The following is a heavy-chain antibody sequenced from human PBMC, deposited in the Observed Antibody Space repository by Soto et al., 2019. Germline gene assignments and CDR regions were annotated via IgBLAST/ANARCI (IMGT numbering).Heavy chain of an antibody. Sequence: PSETLSLTCTVSGASISGCYWSWMRKSAGKGLEWIGRIYATGTTAYNPSLKRLVMMSVDTSKKQFSLKLRCVTAADTAVYYCVRDGTKTLRDWFDPWGQGISVTVSS. CDR1: GASISGCY. CDR2: IYATGTT. D-gene: IGHD1-1*01. CDR3: VRDGTKTLRDWFDP. V-gene: IGHV4-4*07. J-gene: IGHJ5*02.